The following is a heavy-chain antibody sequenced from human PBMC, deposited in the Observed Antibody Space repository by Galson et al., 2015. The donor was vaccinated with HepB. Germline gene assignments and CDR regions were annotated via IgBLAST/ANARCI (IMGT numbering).Heavy chain of an antibody. V-gene: IGHV4-34*01. CDR3: ARGRRRWLHSDY. D-gene: IGHD5-24*01. CDR2: INHSGST. CDR1: GGSLNSYF. J-gene: IGHJ4*02. Sequence: ETLSLTCAVYGGSLNSYFWSWIRQSPGKGLEWIGEINHSGSTNLHPSLESRLTISLDTSKNQFSLKLSPVTAADTAVYYCARGRRRWLHSDYWGQGTLVTVSS.